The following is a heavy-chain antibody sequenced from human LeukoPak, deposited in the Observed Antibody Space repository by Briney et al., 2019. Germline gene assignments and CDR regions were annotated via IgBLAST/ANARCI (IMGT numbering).Heavy chain of an antibody. CDR2: IYCNWST. CDR1: GGSISSYY. Sequence: SETLSLTCTVSGGSISSYYWSWIRQPPGKGLEWVGYIYCNWSTNYNPSLKSRATISVDTSKDQFSLKLSSVTAADTAVYYCARHGSGLLWFGELSSKHNGFDTCGQGTLLTLSS. J-gene: IGHJ5*02. V-gene: IGHV4-59*08. CDR3: ARHGSGLLWFGELSSKHNGFDT. D-gene: IGHD3-10*01.